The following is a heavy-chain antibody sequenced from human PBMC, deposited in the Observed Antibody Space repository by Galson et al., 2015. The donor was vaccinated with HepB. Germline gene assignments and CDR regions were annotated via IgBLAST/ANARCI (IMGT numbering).Heavy chain of an antibody. CDR2: IYSGGST. D-gene: IGHD4-17*01. CDR1: GFTVSSNC. J-gene: IGHJ4*02. V-gene: IGHV3-66*02. CDR3: ARDGDYGDYGSHY. Sequence: SLRLSCAASGFTVSSNCMSWVRQAPGKGLEWVSVIYSGGSTYYADSVKGRFTISRDNSKNTLYLQMNSLRAEDTAVYYCARDGDYGDYGSHYWGQGTLVTVSS.